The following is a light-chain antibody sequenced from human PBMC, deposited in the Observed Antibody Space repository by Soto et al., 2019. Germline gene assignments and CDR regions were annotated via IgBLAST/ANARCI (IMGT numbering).Light chain of an antibody. CDR1: PGPVTYNHY. J-gene: IGLJ7*01. V-gene: IGLV7-46*01. CDR2: DTS. CDR3: LLSYSGSSV. Sequence: QAVVTQEPSLTVSPGGTVTLTCDCNPGPVTYNHYCYWLQKKPGQAPTTLIYDTSNKHSWTPARFSGSLLGGKAALTLSGAQPEDEAEYYCLLSYSGSSVFGGGTQLTVL.